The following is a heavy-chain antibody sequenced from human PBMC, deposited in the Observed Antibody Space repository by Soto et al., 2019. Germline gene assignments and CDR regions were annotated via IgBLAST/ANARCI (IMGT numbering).Heavy chain of an antibody. Sequence: SETLSLTCAVYGGSFSGYYWSWIRQPPGKGLEWIGEINHSGSTNYNPSLKSRVTISVDTSKNQFSLKLSSVTAADTAVYYCAIDQQGYSTGYLYYYYGMDVWGQGTTVTVSS. CDR2: INHSGST. CDR1: GGSFSGYY. CDR3: AIDQQGYSTGYLYYYYGMDV. D-gene: IGHD5-18*01. J-gene: IGHJ6*02. V-gene: IGHV4-34*01.